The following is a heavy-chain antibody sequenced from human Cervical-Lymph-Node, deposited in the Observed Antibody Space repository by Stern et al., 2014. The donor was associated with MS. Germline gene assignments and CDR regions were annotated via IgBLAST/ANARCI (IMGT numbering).Heavy chain of an antibody. Sequence: VQLVESEGGVVQPGRSLTLSCAASGFSLSNSGMHWVRQAPGKGMEWVAVMSFVGGNKKYGDSVKGRFSISGDMANNTLFLQMNSLRPEDTAVYYCMGVGDARHVWGQGTTVIVSS. CDR3: MGVGDARHV. CDR1: GFSLSNSG. J-gene: IGHJ6*02. V-gene: IGHV3-30*03. CDR2: MSFVGGNK.